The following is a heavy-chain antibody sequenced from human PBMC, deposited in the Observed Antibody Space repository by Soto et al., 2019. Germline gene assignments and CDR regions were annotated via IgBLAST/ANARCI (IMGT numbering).Heavy chain of an antibody. CDR1: GLTFSSYA. D-gene: IGHD2-2*01. CDR2: ISGSGGST. CDR3: AKDQGYCSSTNCYAAAYFDY. J-gene: IGHJ4*02. Sequence: DVQLLESGGGLVQPGGSLRLSCAASGLTFSSYAMSWVRQAPGKGLEWVSAISGSGGSTYYADSVKGRFTISRDNSRNTLYLQMNTLRAEDTAVYYCAKDQGYCSSTNCYAAAYFDYWGQGTLVTVSS. V-gene: IGHV3-23*01.